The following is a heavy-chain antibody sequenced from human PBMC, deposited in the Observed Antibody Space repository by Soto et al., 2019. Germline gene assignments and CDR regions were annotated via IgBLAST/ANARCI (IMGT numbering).Heavy chain of an antibody. CDR2: INPSGGST. CDR1: GYTFTSYY. J-gene: IGHJ6*02. Sequence: ASVKVSCKASGYTFTSYYMHWARQAPGQGLEWMGIINPSGGSTSYAQKFQGRVTMTRDTSTSTVYMELSSLRSEDTAVYYCARDAGSSSSGRIYYYYGMDVWGQGTTVTVSS. V-gene: IGHV1-46*01. CDR3: ARDAGSSSSGRIYYYYGMDV. D-gene: IGHD6-6*01.